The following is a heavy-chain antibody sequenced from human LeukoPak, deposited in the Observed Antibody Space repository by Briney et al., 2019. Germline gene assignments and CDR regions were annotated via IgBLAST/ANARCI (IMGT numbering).Heavy chain of an antibody. D-gene: IGHD6-6*01. CDR1: GFTFGDYA. J-gene: IGHJ4*02. V-gene: IGHV3-9*01. CDR3: AKDSSSYGKLDY. CDR2: ISWNSDSI. Sequence: PGRSLRLSCAASGFTFGDYAMHWVRQAPGKGLEWVSGISWNSDSIGYADSVKGRFTISRGNSKNTLYLQMNSLRAEDTAVYYCAKDSSSYGKLDYWGQGTLVTVSS.